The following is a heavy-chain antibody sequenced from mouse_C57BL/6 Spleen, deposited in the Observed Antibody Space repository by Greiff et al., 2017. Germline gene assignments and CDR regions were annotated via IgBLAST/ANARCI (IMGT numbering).Heavy chain of an antibody. Sequence: VQLQQSGAELVRPGASVKLSCTASGFNFKDYYMHWVKQRPEQGLEWIGRIDPEDGDTEYAPKFKGKATMTADTSSNTAYLQLSSLTSEDTAVYYGTAGVLRAGLYYAMDYWGQGPSGTVSS. CDR1: GFNFKDYY. V-gene: IGHV14-1*01. D-gene: IGHD1-1*01. J-gene: IGHJ4*01. CDR3: TAGVLRAGLYYAMDY. CDR2: IDPEDGDT.